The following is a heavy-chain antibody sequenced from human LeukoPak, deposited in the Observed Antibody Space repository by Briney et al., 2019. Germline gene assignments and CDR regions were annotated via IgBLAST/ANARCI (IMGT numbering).Heavy chain of an antibody. CDR2: IYYSGST. V-gene: IGHV4-59*01. J-gene: IGHJ6*02. D-gene: IGHD1-26*01. CDR1: GGSISNYC. CDR3: ARVGGTNYYYYGMDV. Sequence: SETLSLTCTVSGGSISNYCWSWIRQPPGKELEWIGYIYYSGSTNYNPSLKSRVTISVDTSKNQFSLKLSSVTAADTAVYYCARVGGTNYYYYGMDVWGQGTTVTVSS.